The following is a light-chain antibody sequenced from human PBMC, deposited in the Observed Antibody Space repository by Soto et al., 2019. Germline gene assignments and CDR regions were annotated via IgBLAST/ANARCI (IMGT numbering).Light chain of an antibody. J-gene: IGLJ2*01. V-gene: IGLV3-21*02. CDR2: DDS. Sequence: SYELTQPPSVSVAPGRTARMTCAGNDIGSKSVHWYQKRPGQAPVLVVYDDSDRPSGIPERFSGSNSGSTATLTISRVEAGDEADYFCQVWDISTDHVVFGGGTKLTVL. CDR1: DIGSKS. CDR3: QVWDISTDHVV.